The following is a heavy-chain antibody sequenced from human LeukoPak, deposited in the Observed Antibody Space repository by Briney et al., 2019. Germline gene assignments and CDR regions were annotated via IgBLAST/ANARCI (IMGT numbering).Heavy chain of an antibody. CDR2: ISSSSSYI. Sequence: GGSLRLSCAASGFTFSSYSMNWVRQAPGKGLEWVSSISSSSSYIYYADSVEGRFTISRDNDKNSLYLQMNSLRAEDTAVYYCARARGRTSEPYYFDYWGQGILVIVSS. V-gene: IGHV3-21*01. CDR3: ARARGRTSEPYYFDY. J-gene: IGHJ4*02. CDR1: GFTFSSYS. D-gene: IGHD3-10*01.